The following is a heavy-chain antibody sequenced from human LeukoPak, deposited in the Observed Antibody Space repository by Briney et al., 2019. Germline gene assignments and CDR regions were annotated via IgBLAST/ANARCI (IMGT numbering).Heavy chain of an antibody. CDR2: IYYNGNT. J-gene: IGHJ3*02. CDR3: ARNWEYGGNSQLAFDI. Sequence: SETLSLTCAVSGYSISRSHWWGWIRQPPGKGLEWIGFIYYNGNTYYNPSLKSRVTMSVDTSKNQFSLKLNSVTAEDTAVYYCARNWEYGGNSQLAFDIWGQGTMVTVSS. CDR1: GYSISRSHW. D-gene: IGHD4-23*01. V-gene: IGHV4-28*01.